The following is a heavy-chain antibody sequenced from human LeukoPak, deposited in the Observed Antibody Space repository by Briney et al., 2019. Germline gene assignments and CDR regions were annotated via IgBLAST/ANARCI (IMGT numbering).Heavy chain of an antibody. J-gene: IGHJ4*02. V-gene: IGHV1-2*02. CDR3: ARARVTYYYDSSGRNEFDY. Sequence: GASVKVSCKASGYTFTGYYMHWVRQAPGQGLEWMGWINPNSGGTNYAQKFQGRVTMTRDTSISTAYMELSRLRSDDTAVYYCARARVTYYYDSSGRNEFDYWGQGTLVTVSS. CDR2: INPNSGGT. CDR1: GYTFTGYY. D-gene: IGHD3-22*01.